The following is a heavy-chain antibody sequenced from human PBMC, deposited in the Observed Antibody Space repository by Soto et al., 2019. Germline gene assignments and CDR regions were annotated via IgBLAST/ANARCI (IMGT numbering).Heavy chain of an antibody. J-gene: IGHJ5*02. CDR1: GASMSSGGYY. CDR3: ARDRHNNFFDP. V-gene: IGHV4-31*03. D-gene: IGHD6-6*01. CDR2: IYYSGST. Sequence: QVQLQESGPGLVKPSQTLSLTCTVSGASMSSGGYYWTWIRQSPGKGLEWIGYIYYSGSTYYNPSLESRVAISLDTSRSQFSQNLHSVTAADTAIYYCARDRHNNFFDPWGQGTLVTVSS.